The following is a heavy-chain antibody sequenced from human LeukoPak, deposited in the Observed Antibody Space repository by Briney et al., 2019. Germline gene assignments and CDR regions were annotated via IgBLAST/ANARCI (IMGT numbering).Heavy chain of an antibody. D-gene: IGHD3-22*01. J-gene: IGHJ4*02. Sequence: PSETLSLTCVVYGGSFSGYYWSWIRQSPGKGLEWIGEINHRGSTNYNPSLKSRVTISVDTSRNQFSLNLTSVTAADTAMYYCAREQWAYRSYYASSGYHDYWGQGTLVTVSS. V-gene: IGHV4-34*01. CDR3: AREQWAYRSYYASSGYHDY. CDR2: INHRGST. CDR1: GGSFSGYY.